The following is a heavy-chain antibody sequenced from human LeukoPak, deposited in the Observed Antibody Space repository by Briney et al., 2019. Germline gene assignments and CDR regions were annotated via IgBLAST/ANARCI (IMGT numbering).Heavy chain of an antibody. J-gene: IGHJ4*02. CDR1: DYTLTSYG. D-gene: IGHD5-24*01. Sequence: ASVKVSCKASDYTLTSYGISWVRHAPGQGLEWMGWISTYNANTQYAQKLQGRVTMTADTSTRTAYMELRSLRSDDTAVYYCARGWIEMPTVYFDYWGQGTLVSVSS. V-gene: IGHV1-18*01. CDR2: ISTYNANT. CDR3: ARGWIEMPTVYFDY.